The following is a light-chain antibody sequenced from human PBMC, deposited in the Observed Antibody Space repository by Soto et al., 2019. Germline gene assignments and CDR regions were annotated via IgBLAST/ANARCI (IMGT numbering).Light chain of an antibody. V-gene: IGKV3-20*01. J-gene: IGKJ1*01. CDR2: GAS. CDR1: QGVSSSY. Sequence: ETVLTQSPGTLSLSPGERATLSCRASQGVSSSYLGWYQQKPGQAPRLLIYGASSRATGIPDRFRGSGSGTDFTLTISRLEPEDFAVYYCQYYGSSPTTFGQGTKVEVK. CDR3: QYYGSSPTT.